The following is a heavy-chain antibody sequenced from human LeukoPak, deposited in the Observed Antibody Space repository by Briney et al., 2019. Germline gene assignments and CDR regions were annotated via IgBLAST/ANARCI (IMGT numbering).Heavy chain of an antibody. J-gene: IGHJ4*02. CDR2: ISYDGSTK. CDR3: AKDWGNDELNFDY. V-gene: IGHV3-30*18. Sequence: GRSLRLSCAASGFTFSSYGMHWVRQAPGKGLEWVAVISYDGSTKYYADSVKGRFTISRDNSKKTLYLQMNSLRAEDTAVYYCAKDWGNDELNFDYWGQGTLVTVSS. D-gene: IGHD1-1*01. CDR1: GFTFSSYG.